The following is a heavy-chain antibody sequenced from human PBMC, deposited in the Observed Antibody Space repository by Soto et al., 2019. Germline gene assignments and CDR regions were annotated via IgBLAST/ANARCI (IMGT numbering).Heavy chain of an antibody. CDR2: IYSGGST. CDR3: ERQRINMPKNGYFDY. D-gene: IGHD3-10*01. CDR1: GFTVSSNY. V-gene: IGHV3-53*01. Sequence: GSLRLSCAASGFTVSSNYMSWVRQAPGKGLEWVSVIYSGGSTYYADSVKGRFTISRDNSKNTLYLQMNSLRAEDTAVYYCERQRINMPKNGYFDYWGQGALVTVSS. J-gene: IGHJ4*02.